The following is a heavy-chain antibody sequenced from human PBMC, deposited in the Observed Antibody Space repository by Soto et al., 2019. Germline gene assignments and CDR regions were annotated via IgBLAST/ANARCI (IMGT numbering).Heavy chain of an antibody. CDR1: GGTFGSYT. Sequence: GASVKVSCKASGGTFGSYTSSWVRQAPGQGLEWMGRIIPILGIANYAQKFQGRVTITADKSTSTAYMELSSLRSEDTAVYYCARDPTRIAAAGLLYYWGQGTLVTVSS. CDR3: ARDPTRIAAAGLLYY. CDR2: IIPILGIA. D-gene: IGHD6-13*01. J-gene: IGHJ4*02. V-gene: IGHV1-69*04.